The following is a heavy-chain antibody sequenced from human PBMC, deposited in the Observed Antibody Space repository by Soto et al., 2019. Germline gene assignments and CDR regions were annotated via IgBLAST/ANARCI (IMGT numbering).Heavy chain of an antibody. CDR3: TTDNRPWFGELLYSVYYYGMDV. CDR2: IKSKTDGGTT. D-gene: IGHD3-10*01. CDR1: GFTFSNAW. V-gene: IGHV3-15*01. Sequence: AGGSLRLSCAASGFTFSNAWMSWVRQAPGKGLEWVGRIKSKTDGGTTDYAAPVKGRFTISRDDSKNTLYLQMNSLKTEDTAVYYCTTDNRPWFGELLYSVYYYGMDVWGQGTTVTVSS. J-gene: IGHJ6*02.